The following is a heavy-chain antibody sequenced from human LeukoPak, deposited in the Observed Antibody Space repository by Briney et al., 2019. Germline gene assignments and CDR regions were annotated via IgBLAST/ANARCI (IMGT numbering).Heavy chain of an antibody. CDR3: ARGGFDWSPLPEYFQH. V-gene: IGHV4-31*03. Sequence: PSETLSLTCSVSGGSISSGDYYWSWIRQHPGEGLEWIGYIHYSGSTYYNPSLKSRIVISVDTSKNQFFLKMTSVTAADTAVYYCARGGFDWSPLPEYFQHWGQGTLVTVSS. D-gene: IGHD3-9*01. CDR1: GGSISSGDYY. J-gene: IGHJ1*01. CDR2: IHYSGST.